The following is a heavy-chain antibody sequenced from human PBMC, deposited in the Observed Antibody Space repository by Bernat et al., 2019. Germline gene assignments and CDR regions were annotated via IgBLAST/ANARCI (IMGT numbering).Heavy chain of an antibody. CDR1: GYSFTSYW. Sequence: EVQLVQSGAEVKKPGESLKISCKGSGYSFTSYWIAWVRQMPGKGLEWMGIIYPGVSDTKYSPPFQGQVTISADKSITTAYLQWSSLKASDTAMYYCARLSAYDTRGSDFDYWGQGTLVTVAS. CDR3: ARLSAYDTRGSDFDY. J-gene: IGHJ4*02. V-gene: IGHV5-51*01. CDR2: IYPGVSDT. D-gene: IGHD3-22*01.